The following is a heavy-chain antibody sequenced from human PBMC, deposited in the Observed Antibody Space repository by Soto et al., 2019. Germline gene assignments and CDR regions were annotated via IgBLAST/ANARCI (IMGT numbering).Heavy chain of an antibody. CDR1: GGSISSSNYY. J-gene: IGHJ6*03. D-gene: IGHD6-6*01. CDR2: VYYSGNT. Sequence: QLQLQESGPGLEKPSETLSLTCTVSGGSISSSNYYWGWIRQPPGKGLEWIGSVYYSGNTYYNPSIKSRVTMSVDTSKNQFSLKLSSVTAADTAVYYCARHSSSYDYMDVWGKGTTVTVSS. V-gene: IGHV4-39*01. CDR3: ARHSSSYDYMDV.